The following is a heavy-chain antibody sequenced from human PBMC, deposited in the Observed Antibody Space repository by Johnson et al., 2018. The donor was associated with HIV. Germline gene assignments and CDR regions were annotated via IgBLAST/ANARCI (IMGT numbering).Heavy chain of an antibody. CDR2: ITYDGSNK. D-gene: IGHD4-23*01. V-gene: IGHV3-30-3*01. CDR3: ARSPGKDDGGNSGGVNV. CDR1: RFTLSSYD. Sequence: QVQLVESGGGVVRPGGSLRLSCAASRFTLSSYDMHWVRQAPGKGLEWVAVITYDGSNKYYADSVKGRFTISRDNSNNTLYLQMNSLTAEDTAMYYCARSPGKDDGGNSGGVNVWGQGTMVTVSS. J-gene: IGHJ3*01.